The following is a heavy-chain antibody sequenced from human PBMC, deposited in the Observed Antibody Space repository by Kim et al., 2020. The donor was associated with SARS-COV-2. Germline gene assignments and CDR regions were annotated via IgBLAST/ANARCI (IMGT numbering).Heavy chain of an antibody. D-gene: IGHD6-13*01. V-gene: IGHV3-43*02. CDR2: ISKDGGRK. Sequence: GGSLRLSCAASGFTFDNYAMHWVRQAPGKGLEWVSLISKDGGRKYYADSVKGRFTISRDNSKNSLYLQMNSLRTEDTALYYCSKISEALANDYWGQGTLGTVSS. CDR1: GFTFDNYA. J-gene: IGHJ4*02. CDR3: SKISEALANDY.